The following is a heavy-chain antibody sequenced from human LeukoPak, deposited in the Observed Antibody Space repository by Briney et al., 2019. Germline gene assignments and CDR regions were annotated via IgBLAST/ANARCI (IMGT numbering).Heavy chain of an antibody. Sequence: SETLSLTCTVSNGSISSDTYFWSWIRQPAGKGLEWIGRMSSSGISTYSPSLKSRVTISVDTSKNQFSLKLSSVTAADAAVYYCARVYYSRSYDYWYFDLWGRGTLVTVSS. J-gene: IGHJ2*01. V-gene: IGHV4-61*10. D-gene: IGHD6-13*01. CDR3: ARVYYSRSYDYWYFDL. CDR2: MSSSGIS. CDR1: NGSISSDTYF.